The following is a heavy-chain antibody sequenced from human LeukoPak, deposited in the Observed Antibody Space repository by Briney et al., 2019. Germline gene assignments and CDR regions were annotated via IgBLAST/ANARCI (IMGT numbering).Heavy chain of an antibody. V-gene: IGHV4-4*07. J-gene: IGHJ6*02. CDR1: GGSISSYY. D-gene: IGHD3-10*01. CDR3: AATGPTLLWFGEEYYYGMDV. CDR2: IYTSGSK. Sequence: SENLSLTCTVSGGSISSYYWSWIRRPAGKGLEWIGRIYTSGSKNYNPSLKSRFSISVAKSKNQVSLKLSSVTAADTAVYYCAATGPTLLWFGEEYYYGMDVWGQGTTVTVSS.